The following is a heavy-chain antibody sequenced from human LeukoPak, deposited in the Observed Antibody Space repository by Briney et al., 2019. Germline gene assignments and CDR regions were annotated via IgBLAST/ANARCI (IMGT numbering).Heavy chain of an antibody. CDR3: ASDQRYAFDY. V-gene: IGHV3-21*06. J-gene: IGHJ4*02. CDR2: INIDSSYI. Sequence: GGSLRLSCAASGFTFSRYSMNWVRQAPGKGLEWVSSINIDSSYIYYADSVKGRVTISRDDAKNTLYLHMNSLRDDDTAVYYCASDQRYAFDYWGQGILVTVSS. D-gene: IGHD3-9*01. CDR1: GFTFSRYS.